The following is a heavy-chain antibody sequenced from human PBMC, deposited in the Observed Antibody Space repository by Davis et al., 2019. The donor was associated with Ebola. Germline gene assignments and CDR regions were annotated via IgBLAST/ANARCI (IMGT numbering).Heavy chain of an antibody. D-gene: IGHD1-26*01. Sequence: ASVKVSCKASGGTFSSYAISWVXXXXXXXXXXXXLLIAYNGNTNYAQKLQGRVTMTTDTSTSTAYMELRSLRSDDTAVYYCARVRRGGSSASWGQGTRVTVSS. CDR2: LIAYNGNT. J-gene: IGHJ4*02. V-gene: IGHV1-18*01. CDR3: ARVRRGGSSAS. CDR1: GGTFSSYA.